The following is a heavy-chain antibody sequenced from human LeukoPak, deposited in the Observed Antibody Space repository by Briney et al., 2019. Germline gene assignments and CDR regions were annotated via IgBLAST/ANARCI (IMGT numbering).Heavy chain of an antibody. J-gene: IGHJ5*02. CDR1: GFTFSSYA. CDR2: ISYDGSNK. D-gene: IGHD1-26*01. Sequence: GGSLRLSCAASGFTFSSYAMHWVRQAPGKGLEWVAVISYDGSNKYYADSVKGRFTISRDNSKNTLYLQMNSLRAEDTAVYYCARGPVVGATMDWFDPWGQGTLVTVSS. CDR3: ARGPVVGATMDWFDP. V-gene: IGHV3-30*04.